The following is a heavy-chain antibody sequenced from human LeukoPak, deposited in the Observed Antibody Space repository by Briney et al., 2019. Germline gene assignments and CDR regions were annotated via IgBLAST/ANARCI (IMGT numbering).Heavy chain of an antibody. V-gene: IGHV3-30*02. CDR1: GLILSGYG. D-gene: IGHD6-19*01. Sequence: GGSLRLSCAASGLILSGYGMHWVRQAPGKGLEWVAFIRYDGSNKFYRDSVKGRFTISRDNSRSTVYLQMNSLRGEDTAVYYCAKVGSGWYGVDYWGQGTLVTVSP. J-gene: IGHJ4*02. CDR2: IRYDGSNK. CDR3: AKVGSGWYGVDY.